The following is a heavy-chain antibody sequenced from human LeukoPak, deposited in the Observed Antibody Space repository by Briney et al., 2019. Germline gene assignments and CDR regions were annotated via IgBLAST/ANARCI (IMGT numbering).Heavy chain of an antibody. J-gene: IGHJ5*02. V-gene: IGHV3-11*01. CDR2: ISSSGSTI. D-gene: IGHD3-22*01. CDR3: ARDLHFHYYDSSGYYSPVLFDP. CDR1: GFTFSDYY. Sequence: PGGSLRLSCAASGFTFSDYYMSWIRQAPGKGLEWVSYISSSGSTIYYADSVKGRSTISRDNAKNSLYLQMNSLRAEDTAVYYCARDLHFHYYDSSGYYSPVLFDPWGQGTLVTVSS.